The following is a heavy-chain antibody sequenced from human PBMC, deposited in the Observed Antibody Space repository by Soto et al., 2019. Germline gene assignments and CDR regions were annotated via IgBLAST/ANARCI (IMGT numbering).Heavy chain of an antibody. V-gene: IGHV3-15*01. CDR2: IISKTDGGTT. CDR3: TTAYYWGSGNGDY. Sequence: EVQLVESGGGLVKPGGSLRLSCAASGFTFGDAWMTWVRQTPGKGLEWVGRIISKTDGGTTDYAAPVKGRFSISRDDSKDRLYRQMNILKTGDTGVYYCTTAYYWGSGNGDYWGQGTLVTVSS. D-gene: IGHD3-10*01. J-gene: IGHJ4*02. CDR1: GFTFGDAW.